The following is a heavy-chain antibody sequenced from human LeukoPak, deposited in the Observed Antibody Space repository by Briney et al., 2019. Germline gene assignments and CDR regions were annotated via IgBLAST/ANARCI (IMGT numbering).Heavy chain of an antibody. CDR3: ARDSPYSSSWYYFDY. CDR2: ISSSSSTI. D-gene: IGHD6-13*01. V-gene: IGHV3-48*01. CDR1: GFTFSSYS. J-gene: IGHJ4*02. Sequence: GGSLRLSCAASGFTFSSYSMNWVRQAPGKGLEWVSYISSSSSTIYYADSVKGRFTISRDNAKNSLYLQMNSLRAEDTAVYYCARDSPYSSSWYYFDYWSQGTLVTVSS.